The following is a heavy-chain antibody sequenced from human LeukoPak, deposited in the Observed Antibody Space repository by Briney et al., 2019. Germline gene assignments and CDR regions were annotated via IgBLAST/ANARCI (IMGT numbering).Heavy chain of an antibody. CDR3: AVLWFGELPLDH. V-gene: IGHV1-2*04. CDR1: GYTFTGYY. J-gene: IGHJ4*02. CDR2: INPNSGGT. D-gene: IGHD3-10*01. Sequence: ASVKVSCKASGYTFTGYYMHWVRQAPGQGLEWMGWINPNSGGTNYAQKFQGWVTMTRDTSISTAYMELSRLRSDDTAVYYCAVLWFGELPLDHWGQGTLVTVSS.